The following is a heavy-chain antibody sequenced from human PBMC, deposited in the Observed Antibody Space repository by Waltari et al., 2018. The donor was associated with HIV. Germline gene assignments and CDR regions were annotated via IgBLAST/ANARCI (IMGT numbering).Heavy chain of an antibody. CDR1: GYTLSELS. CDR2: FDREDGKR. J-gene: IGHJ6*02. CDR3: ATRDGLKRSLPTYYFYGMDV. V-gene: IGHV1-24*01. Sequence: QVQLVQSGAEVKKPGASVKVSCRVSGYTLSELSIHWVRQAPAKGLEWLGGFDREDGKRIHAQKFQARVTMTEDTSTDTAYMELTSLISEDTAMYYCATRDGLKRSLPTYYFYGMDVWGQGTTVTVSS. D-gene: IGHD6-25*01.